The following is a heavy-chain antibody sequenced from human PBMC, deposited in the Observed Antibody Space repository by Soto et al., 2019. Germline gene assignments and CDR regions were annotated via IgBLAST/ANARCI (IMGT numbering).Heavy chain of an antibody. J-gene: IGHJ4*02. V-gene: IGHV4-39*02. CDR2: IYYDGST. D-gene: IGHD2-15*01. CDR3: AKVVVAATRHTDFDS. Sequence: QLHLQESGPGLVKPSETLSLTCTVSGGSINSNNYYWAWIRQPPGKGLAWIASIYYDGSTYYNSFLKSRVSISVDTSKNHFPLKLSSATAADTAVYYCAKVVVAATRHTDFDSWGQGTLVTVSS. CDR1: GGSINSNNYY.